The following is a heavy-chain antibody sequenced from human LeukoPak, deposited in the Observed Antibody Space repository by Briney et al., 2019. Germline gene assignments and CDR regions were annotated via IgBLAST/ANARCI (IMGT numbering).Heavy chain of an antibody. V-gene: IGHV4-39*01. CDR2: IYYSGST. CDR1: GGSISSSSYY. D-gene: IGHD3-10*01. Sequence: YPSETLSLTCTVSGGSISSSSYYWAWFRHPPGRGLGWIGGIYYSGSTYYNPSLKSRVTISVDTSKNQFSLKLSSVTAADTAVYYCATPITMVRGVIYYYYGMDVWGQGTTVTVSS. CDR3: ATPITMVRGVIYYYYGMDV. J-gene: IGHJ6*02.